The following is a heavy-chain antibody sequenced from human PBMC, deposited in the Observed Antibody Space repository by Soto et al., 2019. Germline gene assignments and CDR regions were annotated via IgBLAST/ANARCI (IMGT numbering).Heavy chain of an antibody. V-gene: IGHV1-46*01. CDR2: ISPFGGAT. CDR3: ARGGVYSNWNYYYGMDV. Sequence: AASVKVSCKASGDSVSNDYLHWVRQAPGQGFEWLGVISPFGGATAYAQSFKGRVTVTMDKSSTTFYLELSSLRSDDTAVYYCARGGVYSNWNYYYGMDVWGQGTTVTVSS. CDR1: GDSVSNDY. D-gene: IGHD4-4*01. J-gene: IGHJ6*02.